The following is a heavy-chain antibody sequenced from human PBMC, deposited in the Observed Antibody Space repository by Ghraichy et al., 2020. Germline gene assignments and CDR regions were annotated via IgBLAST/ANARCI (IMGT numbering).Heavy chain of an antibody. D-gene: IGHD3-22*01. Sequence: GESMNISCEASGVTVSSNYMSWVRQGTGKGLEWVSVLYNSDNTYYADSVKGRFTISRDNSKNTVYLQMNSLRAEDTAVYYCASATYYYDSSGYYVGYYFDYWGQGTLVTVSS. CDR2: LYNSDNT. CDR3: ASATYYYDSSGYYVGYYFDY. J-gene: IGHJ4*02. CDR1: GVTVSSNY. V-gene: IGHV3-53*01.